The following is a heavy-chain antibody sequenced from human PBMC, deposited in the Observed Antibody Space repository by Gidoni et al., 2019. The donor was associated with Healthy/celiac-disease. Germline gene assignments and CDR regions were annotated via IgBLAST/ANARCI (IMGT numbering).Heavy chain of an antibody. CDR2: INPNSGGT. CDR1: GYTFTGYY. Sequence: QVQLVQSGAEVKKPGASVKVSCKASGYTFTGYYMHWVRQAPGQGLEWMGRINPNSGGTNYAQKFQGRVTMTRDTSISTAYMELSRLRSDDTAVYYCARVSVVVVAATSPFDIWGQGTMVTVSS. CDR3: ARVSVVVVAATSPFDI. D-gene: IGHD2-15*01. V-gene: IGHV1-2*06. J-gene: IGHJ3*02.